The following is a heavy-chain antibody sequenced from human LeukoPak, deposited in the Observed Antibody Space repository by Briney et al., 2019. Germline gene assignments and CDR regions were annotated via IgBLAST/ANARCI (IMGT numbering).Heavy chain of an antibody. Sequence: PGGSLRLSRAASGFTFSSYDMHWVRQATGKGLEWVSAIGTAGDTYYPGSVKGRFTISRENAKNSLYLQMNSLRAGDTAVYYCARGASLRHFDYWGQGTLVTVSS. CDR2: IGTAGDT. D-gene: IGHD5/OR15-5a*01. CDR1: GFTFSSYD. J-gene: IGHJ4*02. V-gene: IGHV3-13*01. CDR3: ARGASLRHFDY.